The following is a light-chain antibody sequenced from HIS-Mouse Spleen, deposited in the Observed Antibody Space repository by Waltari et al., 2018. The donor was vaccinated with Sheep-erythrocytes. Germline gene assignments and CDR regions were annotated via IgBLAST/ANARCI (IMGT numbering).Light chain of an antibody. V-gene: IGLV2-8*01. CDR3: SSYAGSNNGV. Sequence: QSALTHPPSASGSPGQSVTIPCPGTSSDAGVYNYLSWYRQHPGKAPKLMIYEVSKRPSGVPDRFSGSKSGNTASLTVSGLQAEDEADYYCSSYAGSNNGVFGGGTKLTVL. CDR1: SSDAGVYNY. J-gene: IGLJ3*02. CDR2: EVS.